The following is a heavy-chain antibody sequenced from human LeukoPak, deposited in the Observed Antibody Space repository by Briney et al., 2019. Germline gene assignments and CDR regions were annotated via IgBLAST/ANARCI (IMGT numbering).Heavy chain of an antibody. Sequence: GGSLRLSCAASGFTFSSYGMHWVRQAPGKGLEWVAVIWYDGSNKYYADSVKGRFTISRDNSKNTLYLQMNSLRAEDTAVYYCARDLDSGYGAFDYRGQGTLVTVSS. V-gene: IGHV3-33*01. D-gene: IGHD5-12*01. J-gene: IGHJ4*02. CDR3: ARDLDSGYGAFDY. CDR1: GFTFSSYG. CDR2: IWYDGSNK.